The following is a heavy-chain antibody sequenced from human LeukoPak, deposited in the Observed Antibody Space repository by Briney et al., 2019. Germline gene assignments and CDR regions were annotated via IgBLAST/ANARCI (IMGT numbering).Heavy chain of an antibody. Sequence: SGGSLRLSCAASGFTVSSNDMTWVRQAPGKGLECVSGLYSGGATYYAESVKGRFTISRDNSKNTLYLQMNSLRVADTAMYYCAGILRGAFDIWGQGTMVTVSS. CDR3: AGILRGAFDI. CDR2: LYSGGAT. V-gene: IGHV3-53*01. J-gene: IGHJ3*02. D-gene: IGHD3-10*01. CDR1: GFTVSSND.